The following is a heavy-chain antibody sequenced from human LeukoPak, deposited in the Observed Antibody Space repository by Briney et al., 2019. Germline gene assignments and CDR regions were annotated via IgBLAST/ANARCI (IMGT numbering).Heavy chain of an antibody. CDR3: APSEIGGYYPEYFRH. J-gene: IGHJ1*01. Sequence: PGGSLRLSCAASGFTLSSYWMHWVRQAPGKGLVWVSRIKSDGRTNYADSVKGRFTISRDNAKNTVSLQMNSLRAEGTGDCARAPSEIGGYYPEYFRHWGQGTLVIVSS. CDR1: GFTLSSYW. D-gene: IGHD3-22*01. V-gene: IGHV3-74*01. CDR2: IKSDGRT.